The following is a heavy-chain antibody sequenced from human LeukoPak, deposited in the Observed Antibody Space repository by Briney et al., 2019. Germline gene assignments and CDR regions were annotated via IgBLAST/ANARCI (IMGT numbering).Heavy chain of an antibody. V-gene: IGHV4-4*02. CDR1: GAFITTSLW. CDR2: IYHSGTT. J-gene: IGHJ4*02. D-gene: IGHD5/OR15-5a*01. CDR3: ATYFYDEYGSYYFDY. Sequence: SETLSLTCAVSGAFITTSLWWSWARQPPGKGRGWIGEIYHSGTTNYNPSLKSRVTMSVDKSKNQFSLKLSSVTAADTAVYYCATYFYDEYGSYYFDYWGQGTLVTVSS.